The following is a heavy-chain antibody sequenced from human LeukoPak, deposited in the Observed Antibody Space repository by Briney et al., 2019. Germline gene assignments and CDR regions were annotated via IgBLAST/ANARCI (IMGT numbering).Heavy chain of an antibody. CDR3: ARRASGNNWFDP. V-gene: IGHV4-39*01. CDR1: GGSISSSYI. Sequence: ASETLSLTCTVSGGSISSSYIWDWIRQPPGKGLEWIGSVYYSGSTAYNLSLKSRVAISVDTSRDQFSLKMNSVTATETAVYYCARRASGNNWFDPWGQGTLVTVSS. J-gene: IGHJ5*02. CDR2: VYYSGST. D-gene: IGHD3-10*01.